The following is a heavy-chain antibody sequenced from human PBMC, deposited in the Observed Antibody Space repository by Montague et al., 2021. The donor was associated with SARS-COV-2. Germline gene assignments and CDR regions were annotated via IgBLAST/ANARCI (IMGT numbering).Heavy chain of an antibody. CDR1: GGSFSGYY. Sequence: SETLSLTCAVYGGSFSGYYWSWIRQPPGKGLEWIGDVSHSGSTNYNPSLKSRVTISIDTTKNQFSLRLNSVTAADTAVYYCARADYRFFITDCLYCFDLWGLGATVTVSS. V-gene: IGHV4-34*01. D-gene: IGHD2-21*02. CDR3: ARADYRFFITDCLYCFDL. J-gene: IGHJ5*02. CDR2: VSHSGST.